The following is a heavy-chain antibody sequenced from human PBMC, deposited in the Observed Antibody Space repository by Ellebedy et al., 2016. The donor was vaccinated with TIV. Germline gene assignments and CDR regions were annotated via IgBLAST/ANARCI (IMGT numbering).Heavy chain of an antibody. CDR3: ARDPDTGAGWYFDL. V-gene: IGHV3-74*01. J-gene: IGHJ2*01. Sequence: PGGSLRLSCAASGFAFDDDWMTWVRQAPGKGLVWVSRIKSDGTGISYADSVKGRFTISRDNAKNTLYLQMNSLRAEDTAVYYCARDPDTGAGWYFDLWGRGTLVTVSS. D-gene: IGHD1-14*01. CDR1: GFAFDDDW. CDR2: IKSDGTGI.